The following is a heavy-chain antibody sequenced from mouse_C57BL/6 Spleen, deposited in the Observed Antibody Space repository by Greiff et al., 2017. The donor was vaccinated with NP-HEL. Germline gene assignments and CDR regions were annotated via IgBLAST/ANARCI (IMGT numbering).Heavy chain of an antibody. Sequence: DVQLQESGPGLVKPSQSLSLTCSVTGYSITSGYYWNWIRQFPGNKLEWMGYISYDGSTNYNPSLKNRISITRDTSKNQFFLKLKYVTTEDTATYYCAREGYYYGRDAMDYWGQGTSVTVSS. CDR2: ISYDGST. V-gene: IGHV3-6*01. J-gene: IGHJ4*01. CDR1: GYSITSGYY. D-gene: IGHD1-1*01. CDR3: AREGYYYGRDAMDY.